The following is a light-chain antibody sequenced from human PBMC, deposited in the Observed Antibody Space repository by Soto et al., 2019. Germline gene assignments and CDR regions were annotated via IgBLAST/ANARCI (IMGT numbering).Light chain of an antibody. CDR1: SSDVGGYNY. CDR3: SSHTSISKSYV. CDR2: DVS. V-gene: IGLV2-14*01. Sequence: QSALTQPASVSGSPGQSITISCTGTSSDVGGYNYVSWYQQHPGKAPKLMIYDVSNRPSGVSNRFSGSKSANTASLTISGLQAEDEADYYCSSHTSISKSYVFGTGTKLTVL. J-gene: IGLJ1*01.